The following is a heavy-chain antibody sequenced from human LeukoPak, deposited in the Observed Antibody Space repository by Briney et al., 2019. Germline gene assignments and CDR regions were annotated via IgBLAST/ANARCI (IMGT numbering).Heavy chain of an antibody. CDR2: ISYDGSNK. J-gene: IGHJ4*02. CDR1: GFTFSSYA. V-gene: IGHV3-30-3*01. Sequence: GGSLRLSCAASGFTFSSYAMHWVRQAPGKGLEWVAVISYDGSNKYYADSVKGRFTISRDNSKNTLYLQMNSLRAEDTAVYYCASNLVVPAATASDYWGQGTLVTVSS. CDR3: ASNLVVPAATASDY. D-gene: IGHD2-2*01.